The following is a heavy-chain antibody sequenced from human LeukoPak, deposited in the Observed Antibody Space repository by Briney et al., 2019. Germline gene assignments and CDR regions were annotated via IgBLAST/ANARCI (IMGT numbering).Heavy chain of an antibody. CDR2: IKSDGST. D-gene: IGHD3-10*01. J-gene: IGHJ5*02. CDR3: ARAVTYFYGSVTYGWFDP. Sequence: GGSLRLSCAASGFTFSSYWMHWVRQTPGKGLVRISRIKSDGSTIYADFVKGRFTISRDNAKDTLYLQMNSLRAEDTAIYYCARAVTYFYGSVTYGWFDPWGQGTLVTVSS. CDR1: GFTFSSYW. V-gene: IGHV3-74*01.